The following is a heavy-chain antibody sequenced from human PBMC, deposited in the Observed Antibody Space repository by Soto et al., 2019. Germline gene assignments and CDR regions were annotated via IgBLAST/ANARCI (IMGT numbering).Heavy chain of an antibody. CDR3: ARLGGSYAVPHFDY. J-gene: IGHJ4*02. CDR1: GGSISSGGYS. CDR2: IYYSGST. V-gene: IGHV4-31*03. D-gene: IGHD1-26*01. Sequence: TLSLTCTVSGGSISSGGYSWTWIRQHPGKGLEWIGYIYYSGSTYYNPSLKSRVTLSVDTSKNQFSLKLSSVTAADTAVYYCARLGGSYAVPHFDYWGQGTLVTVSS.